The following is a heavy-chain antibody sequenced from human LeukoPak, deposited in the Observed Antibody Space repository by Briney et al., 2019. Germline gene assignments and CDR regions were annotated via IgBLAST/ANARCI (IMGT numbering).Heavy chain of an antibody. J-gene: IGHJ6*02. D-gene: IGHD6-13*01. CDR2: LYYSGNT. CDR1: GGSISSYY. CDR3: ARDQYISSFRYYGMDV. V-gene: IGHV4-59*12. Sequence: SETLSLTCTVSGGSISSYYWHWIRQPPGKGLEWIGYLYYSGNTYYNPSLKSRVSISADTSKNQFSLRLSSVTAADTAVYYCARDQYISSFRYYGMDVWGQGTTVTVSS.